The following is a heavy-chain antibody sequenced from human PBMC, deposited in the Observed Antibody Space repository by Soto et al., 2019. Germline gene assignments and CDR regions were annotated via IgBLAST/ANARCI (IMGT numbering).Heavy chain of an antibody. CDR2: ISTYNGDT. D-gene: IGHD5-12*01. CDR3: AREGVATNDYHGMDV. CDR1: GYTFTRSG. J-gene: IGHJ6*04. Sequence: ASVKVSCKASGYTFTRSGISWVRQAPGQGLERMGWISTYNGDTNYAQTFQGRVTMTTDTSTSTVHMEVRSLRSDVMAVYFFAREGVATNDYHGMDVRGAGTPVTVSS. V-gene: IGHV1-18*03.